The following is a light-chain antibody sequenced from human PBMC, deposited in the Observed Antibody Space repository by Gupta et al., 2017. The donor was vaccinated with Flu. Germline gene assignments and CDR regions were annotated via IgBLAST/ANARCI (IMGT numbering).Light chain of an antibody. CDR1: QSVPSDY. CDR3: QQYVGSVFI. Sequence: DRATLSCRASQSVPSDYLAWYQQIPSQTPRLLIFGASHRAAGIPDRFSGSGSGTDFTLTISRLEPEDFGVYYCQQYVGSVFIFGPGTKVDVK. CDR2: GAS. J-gene: IGKJ3*01. V-gene: IGKV3-20*01.